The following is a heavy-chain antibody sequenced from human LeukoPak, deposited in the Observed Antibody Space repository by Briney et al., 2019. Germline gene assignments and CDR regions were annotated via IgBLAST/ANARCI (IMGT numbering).Heavy chain of an antibody. D-gene: IGHD1-26*01. J-gene: IGHJ6*03. CDR1: GFTFSSYA. V-gene: IGHV3-23*01. CDR3: ARSGSYYYYYYYYMDV. CDR2: ISGSFIGT. Sequence: GGSLRLSCAASGFTFSSYAMSWVRQAPGKGLEWVSAISGSFIGTYYADSVKGRFTISRDNAKNTLYLQMNSLRAEDTAVYYCARSGSYYYYYYYYMDVWGKGTTVTISS.